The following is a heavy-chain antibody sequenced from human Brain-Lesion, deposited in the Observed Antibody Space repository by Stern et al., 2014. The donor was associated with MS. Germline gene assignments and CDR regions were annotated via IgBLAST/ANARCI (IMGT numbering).Heavy chain of an antibody. Sequence: QLQLQESGPGLVEPSQSLSLTCTVSGCSFSSDGYHWIWIRQHPGKGLEWIGYIYHSGSNYYNPSLKRRLTIPVATPKQPFSLMLNSVTAADTAVYYCARDSLRGDSSNWYTSWFDPWGQGTLVTVSS. D-gene: IGHD6-13*01. J-gene: IGHJ5*02. V-gene: IGHV4-31*03. CDR2: IYHSGSN. CDR1: GCSFSSDGYH. CDR3: ARDSLRGDSSNWYTSWFDP.